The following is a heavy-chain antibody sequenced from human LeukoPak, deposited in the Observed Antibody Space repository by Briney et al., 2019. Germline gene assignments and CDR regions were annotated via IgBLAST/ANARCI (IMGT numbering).Heavy chain of an antibody. J-gene: IGHJ6*02. Sequence: PSETLSLTCTVSGYSISSGYYWGWIRQPPGKGLEWIGSIYHSGSTYYNPSLKSRVTISVDTSKNQLSLKVTSVTGADTAVYYCARFGVDYDMDVWGQGTTVTVSS. CDR2: IYHSGST. CDR3: ARFGVDYDMDV. CDR1: GYSISSGYY. D-gene: IGHD3-16*01. V-gene: IGHV4-38-2*02.